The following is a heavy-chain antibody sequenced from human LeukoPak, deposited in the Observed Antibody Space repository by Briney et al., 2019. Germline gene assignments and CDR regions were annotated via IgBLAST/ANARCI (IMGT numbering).Heavy chain of an antibody. CDR3: ARGVYSGYEIDY. CDR2: ISGIGDNT. V-gene: IGHV3-23*01. CDR1: GFTFSSYA. D-gene: IGHD5-12*01. Sequence: PGGSLRLSCAASGFTFSSYAMSWVRQAPGKGLEWVSSISGIGDNTYYADSVKGRFTISRDNSKNTLYLQMNSLRAEDTAVYYCARGVYSGYEIDYWGQGTLVTVSS. J-gene: IGHJ4*02.